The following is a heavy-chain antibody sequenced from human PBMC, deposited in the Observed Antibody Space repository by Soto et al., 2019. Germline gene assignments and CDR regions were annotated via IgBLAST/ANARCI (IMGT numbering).Heavy chain of an antibody. J-gene: IGHJ4*02. CDR2: IYHSGST. V-gene: IGHV4-4*02. CDR1: GGSISSSNW. Sequence: SETLSLTCAVSGGSISSSNWWSWVRQPPGKGLEWIGEIYHSGSTNYNPSLKSRVTISVDKSKNQFSLKLSSVTAADTAVYYCARDLSGGTYGSGSYYSYFDYWGQGTLVTVSS. CDR3: ARDLSGGTYGSGSYYSYFDY. D-gene: IGHD3-10*01.